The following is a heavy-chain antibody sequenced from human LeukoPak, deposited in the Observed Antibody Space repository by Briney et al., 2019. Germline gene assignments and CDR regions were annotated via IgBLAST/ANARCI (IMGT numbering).Heavy chain of an antibody. CDR2: ISSDRNNE. J-gene: IGHJ4*02. Sequence: GGSLRLSCAASGFTFSSYGMHWVRQAPGKGLEWVAFISSDRNNEYYADSVKGRFTISRDNSKNTLYLQMNSLRAEDTAVYYCAKDRSSTWAVDCWGQGTLVTVSS. CDR3: AKDRSSTWAVDC. CDR1: GFTFSSYG. D-gene: IGHD6-13*01. V-gene: IGHV3-30*18.